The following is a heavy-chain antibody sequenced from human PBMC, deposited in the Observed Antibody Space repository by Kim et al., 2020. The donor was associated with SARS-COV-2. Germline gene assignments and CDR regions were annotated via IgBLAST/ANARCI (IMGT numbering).Heavy chain of an antibody. J-gene: IGHJ4*02. CDR1: GFTFASYA. CDR2: ISGSGGST. D-gene: IGHD3-10*01. V-gene: IGHV3-23*01. Sequence: GGSLRLSCAASGFTFASYAMSWVRQAPGKGLEWVSAISGSGGSTYYADSVKGRFTISRDNSKNTLFLQVNSLRAEDTAVYYCAKPNYHYYGSGSYYGLDYWGQGALVTVAS. CDR3: AKPNYHYYGSGSYYGLDY.